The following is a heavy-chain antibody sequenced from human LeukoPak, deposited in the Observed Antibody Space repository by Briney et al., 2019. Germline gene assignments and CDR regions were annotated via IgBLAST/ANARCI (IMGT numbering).Heavy chain of an antibody. CDR3: ARVKGINPTSLIAAAGTASGYYYGMDV. CDR2: SNPNSGGT. CDR1: GYTFTGYY. D-gene: IGHD6-13*01. Sequence: ASVKVSCKASGYTFTGYYMHWVRQAPGQGLEWMGWSNPNSGGTNYAQKFQGWVTMTRDTSISTAYMELSRLRSDDTAVYYCARVKGINPTSLIAAAGTASGYYYGMDVWGQGTTVTVSS. V-gene: IGHV1-2*04. J-gene: IGHJ6*02.